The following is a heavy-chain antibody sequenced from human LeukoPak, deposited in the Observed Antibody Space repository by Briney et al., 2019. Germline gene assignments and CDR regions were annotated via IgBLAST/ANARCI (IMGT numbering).Heavy chain of an antibody. CDR3: ASPKRVEVWPNLDAFDI. Sequence: ASVKVSCKASGYTFTGYYMHWVRQAPGQGLEWMGRINPNSGGTNYAQKFQGRVTMTRDTSISTAYMELSRLRSDDTAVYYCASPKRVEVWPNLDAFDIWGQGTMVTVSS. V-gene: IGHV1-2*06. D-gene: IGHD3-16*01. CDR2: INPNSGGT. CDR1: GYTFTGYY. J-gene: IGHJ3*02.